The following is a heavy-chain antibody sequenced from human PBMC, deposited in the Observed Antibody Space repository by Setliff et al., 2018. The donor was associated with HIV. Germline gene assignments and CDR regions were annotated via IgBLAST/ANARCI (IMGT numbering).Heavy chain of an antibody. Sequence: ASVQVSCQASGYTFTNYGISWVRQAPGQGLEWMGWISAYNGNTNYAQKLQDRVTMTTDTSTSTAYMELRSLRSDDTAVYCCARILVGVDDAFDIWGQGTMVTVSS. CDR3: ARILVGVDDAFDI. J-gene: IGHJ3*02. D-gene: IGHD1-26*01. V-gene: IGHV1-18*01. CDR2: ISAYNGNT. CDR1: GYTFTNYG.